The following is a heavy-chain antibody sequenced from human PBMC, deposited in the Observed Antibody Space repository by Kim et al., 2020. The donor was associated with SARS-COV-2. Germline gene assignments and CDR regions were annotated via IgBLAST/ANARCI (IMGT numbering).Heavy chain of an antibody. CDR1: GFTFSSYA. V-gene: IGHV3-23*01. CDR3: AKDRGHILTGYRYWYFDL. CDR2: ISGSGGST. Sequence: GGSLRLSCAASGFTFSSYAMSWVRQAPGKGLEWVSAISGSGGSTYYADSVKGRFTISRDNSKNTLYLQMNSLRAEDTAVYYCAKDRGHILTGYRYWYFDLWGRGTLVTVSS. J-gene: IGHJ2*01. D-gene: IGHD3-9*01.